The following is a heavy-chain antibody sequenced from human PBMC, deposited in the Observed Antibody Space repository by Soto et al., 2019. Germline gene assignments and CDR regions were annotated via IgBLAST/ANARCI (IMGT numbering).Heavy chain of an antibody. CDR1: GFSVSASGVG. J-gene: IGHJ4*02. Sequence: QITLKEPGPTLVKPTQTLTLTCTCSGFSVSASGVGMGWIRQPPGKALEWLALLFWDDDTRYSPSLKRRLTITQDTSSSHVVRTMTNMDPEDTATYYCTHSTRTAGCSGGNGYFFDYWGQGTPVTVSS. CDR2: LFWDDDT. V-gene: IGHV2-5*02. D-gene: IGHD2-15*01. CDR3: THSTRTAGCSGGNGYFFDY.